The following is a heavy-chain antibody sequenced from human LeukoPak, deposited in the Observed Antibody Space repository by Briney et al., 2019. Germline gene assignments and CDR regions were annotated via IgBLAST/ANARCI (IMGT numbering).Heavy chain of an antibody. CDR1: GFTFSSYG. V-gene: IGHV3-30*02. Sequence: PGGSLRLSCAASGFTFSSYGMHWVRQAPGKGLEWVAFIRYDGSNKYYADSVKGRFTISRDNSKNTLYLQMNSLRAEDTAVYYCAKAIRVVWSFDYWGQGTLVTVSS. CDR2: IRYDGSNK. D-gene: IGHD3-10*01. CDR3: AKAIRVVWSFDY. J-gene: IGHJ4*02.